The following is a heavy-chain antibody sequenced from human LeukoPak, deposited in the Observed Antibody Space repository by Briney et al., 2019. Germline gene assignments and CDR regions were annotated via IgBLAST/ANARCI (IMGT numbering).Heavy chain of an antibody. J-gene: IGHJ4*02. CDR3: ARGRLVVVAAGPLRY. Sequence: SETLSLTCAVYGGSFSGYYWSWIRQPPGKGLEWIGEINHSGSTNYNPSLKSRVTISVDTSKNQFSLELSSVTAADTAVYYCARGRLVVVAAGPLRYWGQGTLVTVSS. CDR2: INHSGST. CDR1: GGSFSGYY. V-gene: IGHV4-34*01. D-gene: IGHD2-15*01.